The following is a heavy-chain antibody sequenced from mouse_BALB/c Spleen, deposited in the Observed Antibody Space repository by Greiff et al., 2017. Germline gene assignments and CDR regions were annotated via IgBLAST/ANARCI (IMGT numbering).Heavy chain of an antibody. CDR3: ARGDYGRGLAMDY. D-gene: IGHD1-1*01. J-gene: IGHJ4*01. CDR1: GYSITSGYY. CDR2: ISYDGSN. V-gene: IGHV3-6*02. Sequence: EVKLMESGPGLVKPSQSLSLTCSVTGYSITSGYYWNWIRQFPGNKLEWMGYISYDGSNNYNPSLKNRISITRDTSKNQFFLKLNSVTTEDTATYYCARGDYGRGLAMDYWGQGTSVTVSS.